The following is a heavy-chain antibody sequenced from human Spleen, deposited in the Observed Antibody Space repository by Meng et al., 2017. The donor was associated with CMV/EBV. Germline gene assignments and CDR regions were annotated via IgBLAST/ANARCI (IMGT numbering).Heavy chain of an antibody. J-gene: IGHJ4*02. CDR3: ARSTSSGTDYWG. V-gene: IGHV3-74*01. D-gene: IGHD6-6*01. Sequence: ETLSLTCAASGFTFSDYYMSWIHQAPGKGLVWVARIDSDESNTSDESKTRYADPVKGRFTISRDNAKSTLYLQMNSLRDDDTAVYYCARSTSSGTDYWGWGQGTLVTVSS. CDR1: GFTFSDYY. CDR2: IDSDESNT.